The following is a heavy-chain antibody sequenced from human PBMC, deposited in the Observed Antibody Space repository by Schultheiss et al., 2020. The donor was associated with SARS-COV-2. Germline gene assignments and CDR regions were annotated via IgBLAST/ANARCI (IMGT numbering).Heavy chain of an antibody. J-gene: IGHJ5*02. CDR1: GFTFSSYG. D-gene: IGHD2-15*01. CDR3: VRDRSWWTPYNCFDL. CDR2: ISYDGSNK. V-gene: IGHV3-30*03. Sequence: GESLKISCAASGFTFSSYGMHWVRQAPGKGLEWVAVISYDGSNKYYADSMQGRFTVSRDNANNSLYLQMHSLRAEDTAVYYCVRDRSWWTPYNCFDLWGRGTLVTVSS.